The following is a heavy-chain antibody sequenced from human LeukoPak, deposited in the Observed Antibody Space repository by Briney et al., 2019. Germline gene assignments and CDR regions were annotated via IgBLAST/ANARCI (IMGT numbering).Heavy chain of an antibody. CDR1: GGSFSGYY. CDR2: INHSGST. J-gene: IGHJ6*03. CDR3: ARGTGGGAYYYYYYMDV. Sequence: SETLSLTCAVYGGSFSGYYWSWIRQPPGKGLEWIGEINHSGSTNYNPPLKSRVTISVDTSKNQFSLKLSSVTAADTAVYYCARGTGGGAYYYYYYMDVWGKGTTVTVSS. V-gene: IGHV4-34*01.